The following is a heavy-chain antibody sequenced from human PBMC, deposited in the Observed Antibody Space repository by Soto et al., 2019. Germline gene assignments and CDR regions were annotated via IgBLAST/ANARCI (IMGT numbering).Heavy chain of an antibody. V-gene: IGHV4-4*02. D-gene: IGHD1-26*01. CDR1: GGSITNSNW. Sequence: SETLSLTCTVSGGSITNSNWWSWVRLPPAKGLEWIGDIYHTGSTKYNPSLERRVTISVDTSNNQFALTLTSVTAADTAVYFCARGPPIVGNTTPLDSWGQGTLVTVSS. CDR3: ARGPPIVGNTTPLDS. J-gene: IGHJ4*02. CDR2: IYHTGST.